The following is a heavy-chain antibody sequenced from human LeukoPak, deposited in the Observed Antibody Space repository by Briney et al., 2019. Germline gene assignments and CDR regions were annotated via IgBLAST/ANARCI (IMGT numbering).Heavy chain of an antibody. CDR2: IYYSGST. V-gene: IGHV4-59*01. J-gene: IGHJ6*02. CDR3: ARVAARYVGMDV. D-gene: IGHD6-6*01. CDR1: AGSINNYY. Sequence: SETLSLTCTVSAGSINNYYWSWIRQPPGKGLEWIGYIYYSGSTNYNPSLKSRVTISVDTSKKQVSLNLSSVTAADTAVYYCARVAARYVGMDVWGQGATVTVSS.